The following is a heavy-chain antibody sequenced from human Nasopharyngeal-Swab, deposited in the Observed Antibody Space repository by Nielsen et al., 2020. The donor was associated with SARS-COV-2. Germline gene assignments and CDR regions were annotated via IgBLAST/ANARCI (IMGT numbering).Heavy chain of an antibody. Sequence: GGPLGFSCAALGFPFNTYTFTWVRQAPGKGLRWVSSISSSSSYIYYADSVKGRFTISRDNAKNSLYLQMNSLRAEDTAVYYCARDGLDYDFWSAYCMDVWGQGTTVTVSS. D-gene: IGHD3-3*01. CDR3: ARDGLDYDFWSAYCMDV. CDR2: ISSSSSYI. J-gene: IGHJ6*02. V-gene: IGHV3-21*01. CDR1: GFPFNTYT.